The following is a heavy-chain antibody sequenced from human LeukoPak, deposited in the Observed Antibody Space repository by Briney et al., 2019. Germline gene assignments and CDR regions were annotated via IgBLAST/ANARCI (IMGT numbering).Heavy chain of an antibody. V-gene: IGHV3-23*01. Sequence: PGGSLRLSCAASGFTFSSYGMSWVRQAPGKGLEWVSAISGSGGSTYYADSVKGRFTISRDNSKNTLYLQMNSLRAEDTAVYYCAKDLPPEYSSGCWAFDYWGQGTLVTVS. J-gene: IGHJ4*02. CDR3: AKDLPPEYSSGCWAFDY. CDR2: ISGSGGST. D-gene: IGHD6-19*01. CDR1: GFTFSSYG.